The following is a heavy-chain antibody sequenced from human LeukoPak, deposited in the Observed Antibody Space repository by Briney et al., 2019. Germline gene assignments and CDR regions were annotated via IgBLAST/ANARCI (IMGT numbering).Heavy chain of an antibody. J-gene: IGHJ4*02. CDR3: ARDVQVVPAAIWTWSVTIFDY. Sequence: ASVKVSCKASGYTFTSYYMHWVRQPPGQGLEWMGIINPSGGSTSYAQKFQGRVTMTRDTSTSTVYMELSSLRSEDTAVYYCARDVQVVPAAIWTWSVTIFDYWGQGTLVTVSS. V-gene: IGHV1-46*01. D-gene: IGHD2-2*02. CDR2: INPSGGST. CDR1: GYTFTSYY.